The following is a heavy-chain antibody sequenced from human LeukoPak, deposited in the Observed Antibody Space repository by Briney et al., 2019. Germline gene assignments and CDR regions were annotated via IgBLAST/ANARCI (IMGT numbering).Heavy chain of an antibody. CDR2: IKQDGSEK. CDR1: GFAFTSYW. J-gene: IGHJ4*02. V-gene: IGHV3-7*01. Sequence: GGSLRLSCAASGFAFTSYWMSWARQAPGKGLEWVANIKQDGSEKYYVDSVKGRFTISRDNAKNSLYLQMNSLSAEDTAVYYCATSRSFDYWGQGTLVTVSS. CDR3: ATSRSFDY.